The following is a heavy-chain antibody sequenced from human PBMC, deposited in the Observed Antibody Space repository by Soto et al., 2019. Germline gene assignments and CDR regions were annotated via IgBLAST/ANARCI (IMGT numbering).Heavy chain of an antibody. CDR3: ARTIYYGSGSASRPDYRPMDV. D-gene: IGHD3-10*01. CDR2: ISTYNDNT. V-gene: IGHV1-18*01. Sequence: ASVKVSCKASGYTFINYGITWVRQAPGQGLEWMGWISTYNDNTNFAQKVQGRVTMTTDTSTATAYMELRSLKSDDTAVYYCARTIYYGSGSASRPDYRPMDVWGQGTTVTVS. CDR1: GYTFINYG. J-gene: IGHJ6*02.